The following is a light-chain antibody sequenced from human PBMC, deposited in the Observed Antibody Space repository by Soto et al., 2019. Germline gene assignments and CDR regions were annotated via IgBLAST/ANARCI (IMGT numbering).Light chain of an antibody. CDR2: DAS. CDR1: QSVSSY. V-gene: IGKV3-11*01. J-gene: IGKJ2*01. Sequence: EIVLTQSPATLSLSPGERATLSCRASQSVSSYLAWYQQKPGQVPRLLIYDASNRATGIPARFSGGGSGTDFTLTISSLEPEDFAVYYCQQRFNWPRFTFGQGTKLEIK. CDR3: QQRFNWPRFT.